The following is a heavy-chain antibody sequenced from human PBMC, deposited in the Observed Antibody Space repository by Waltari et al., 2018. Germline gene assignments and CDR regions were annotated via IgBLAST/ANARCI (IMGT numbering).Heavy chain of an antibody. D-gene: IGHD6-6*01. CDR3: GHRSYSRSFDY. J-gene: IGHJ4*02. CDR1: GRSLSTSGVG. Sequence: QITLKESGPTLVKPTQTLTLTCSYSGRSLSTSGVGVGGVRQSPGKALEWLALISWNNDKRYNPSLKSRLTVAKDTAKNQVVLTVTDMDPVDTATDYGGHRSYSRSFDYWGQGIRVTVSS. V-gene: IGHV2-5*01. CDR2: ISWNNDK.